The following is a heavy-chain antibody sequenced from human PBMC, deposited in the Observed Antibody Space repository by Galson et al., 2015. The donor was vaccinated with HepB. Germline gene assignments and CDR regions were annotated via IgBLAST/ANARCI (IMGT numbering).Heavy chain of an antibody. CDR3: AKDRALGILDAFDI. CDR2: ICWDSGTI. Sequence: SLRLSCAASGFIFDDYAMHWVRQAPGEGLEWVSGICWDSGTIGYADSVKGRFTISRDNAKNSLYLQMNSLRAEDTALYYCAKDRALGILDAFDIWGQGTMVTVSS. V-gene: IGHV3-9*01. CDR1: GFIFDDYA. J-gene: IGHJ3*02. D-gene: IGHD7-27*01.